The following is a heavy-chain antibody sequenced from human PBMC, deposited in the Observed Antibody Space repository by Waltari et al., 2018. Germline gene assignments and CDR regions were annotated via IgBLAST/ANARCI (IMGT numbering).Heavy chain of an antibody. V-gene: IGHV1-69*05. CDR3: ARHYYGSGSYYRGRPYYFDY. D-gene: IGHD3-10*01. CDR1: GGTFSSYA. CDR2: IIPIFGTA. Sequence: QVQLVQSGAEVKKPGSSVKVSCKASGGTFSSYAISWVRPAHGPGLGWMGGIIPIFGTANYAQKFQGRVTITTDESTSTAYMELSSLRSEDTAVYYCARHYYGSGSYYRGRPYYFDYWGQGTLVTVSS. J-gene: IGHJ4*02.